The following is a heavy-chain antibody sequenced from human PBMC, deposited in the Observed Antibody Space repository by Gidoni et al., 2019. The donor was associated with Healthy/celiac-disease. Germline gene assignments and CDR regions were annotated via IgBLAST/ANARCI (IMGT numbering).Heavy chain of an antibody. CDR3: ASGSYYFY. Sequence: EVQLVESGGGLVQPGGSLRLACAAYGFTVSSNSLSWVRHAPEKGLECVSVIYSGGSTYYADSVKGRFTISRDNYKNTLYLQMNSLRAEDTAVYYCASGSYYFYWGQGTLVTVSS. D-gene: IGHD1-26*01. J-gene: IGHJ4*02. CDR1: GFTVSSNS. V-gene: IGHV3-66*01. CDR2: IYSGGST.